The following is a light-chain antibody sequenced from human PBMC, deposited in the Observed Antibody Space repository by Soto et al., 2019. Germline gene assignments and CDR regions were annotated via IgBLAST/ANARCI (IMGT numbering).Light chain of an antibody. V-gene: IGKV3-11*01. CDR1: QSVSNF. CDR2: DAS. CDR3: QQSSNWPWT. Sequence: EIVLTQSPATLSLSPGERATLSCMASQSVSNFLAWYQQKPGQAPRLLISDASNRATGIPGRFSGSGAGTDFSLTISSLEPEDFAVYYCQQSSNWPWTFGQGTKVEIK. J-gene: IGKJ1*01.